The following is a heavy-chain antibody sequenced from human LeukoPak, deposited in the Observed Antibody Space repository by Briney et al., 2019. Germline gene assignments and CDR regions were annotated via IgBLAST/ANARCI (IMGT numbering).Heavy chain of an antibody. CDR1: GFTFDDYA. J-gene: IGHJ4*02. CDR3: ANGEWD. CDR2: ISWNSGSI. D-gene: IGHD1-26*01. Sequence: PGGSLRLSCAASGFTFDDYAMHWVRQAPGKGLEWVSGISWNSGSIGYADSVKGRFTISRDNAKNSLYLQMNSLRAEDTALYYCANGEWDWGQGTLVTVSS. V-gene: IGHV3-9*01.